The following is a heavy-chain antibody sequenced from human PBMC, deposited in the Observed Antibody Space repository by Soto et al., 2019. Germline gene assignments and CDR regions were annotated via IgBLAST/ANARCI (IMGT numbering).Heavy chain of an antibody. Sequence: QVQLVQSGAEVKKPGSSVKVSCKASGGTFSSYAISWVRQAPGQGLEWMGGIIPIFGTANYVQKFQGRVTITADESTSTAYMELSSLRSEDTAVYYCARFSATTWFGELLPRGYFDYWGQGTLVTVSS. CDR2: IIPIFGTA. J-gene: IGHJ4*02. CDR3: ARFSATTWFGELLPRGYFDY. D-gene: IGHD3-10*01. V-gene: IGHV1-69*01. CDR1: GGTFSSYA.